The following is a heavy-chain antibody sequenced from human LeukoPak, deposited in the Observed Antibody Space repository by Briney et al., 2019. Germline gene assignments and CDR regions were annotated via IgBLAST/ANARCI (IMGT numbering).Heavy chain of an antibody. CDR1: GFTVSSNY. CDR3: ARDSPEYSSGPPVDY. Sequence: GGSLRLSCAASGFTVSSNYMSWVRQAPGKGLEWASVIYSGGSTYYADSVKGRFTVSRDNSKTTLYLQMNSLRAEDTAVYYCARDSPEYSSGPPVDYWGQGTLVTVSP. J-gene: IGHJ4*02. CDR2: IYSGGST. D-gene: IGHD6-19*01. V-gene: IGHV3-66*02.